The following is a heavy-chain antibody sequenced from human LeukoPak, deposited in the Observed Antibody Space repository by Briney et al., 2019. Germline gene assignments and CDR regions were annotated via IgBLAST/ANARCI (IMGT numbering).Heavy chain of an antibody. CDR2: ISGRGASK. CDR1: GLTFNNYA. CDR3: AKGVVVAPDVTPFDY. V-gene: IGHV3-23*01. Sequence: GGSLRLSCAVSGLTFNNYAMSWVRQAPGKGVEGVSGISGRGASKYYADSVKGRFTISRDNSKNTLYLQMNSLRAEDTAVYYCAKGVVVAPDVTPFDYWGQGTLVTVSS. J-gene: IGHJ4*02. D-gene: IGHD2-2*01.